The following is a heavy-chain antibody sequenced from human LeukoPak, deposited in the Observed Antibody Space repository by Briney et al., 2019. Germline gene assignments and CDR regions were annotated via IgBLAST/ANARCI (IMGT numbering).Heavy chain of an antibody. Sequence: WGSLRLSCAASGFTFSNYAMHWVSQAPGKGLEYVSTISSNGGSTYYANSVKGRFTISRDNSKNTLYLQMGSLRAEDMAVYYCARGRLVVTGVDYWGQGTLVTVSS. CDR3: ARGRLVVTGVDY. CDR2: ISSNGGST. CDR1: GFTFSNYA. D-gene: IGHD3-22*01. J-gene: IGHJ4*02. V-gene: IGHV3-64*01.